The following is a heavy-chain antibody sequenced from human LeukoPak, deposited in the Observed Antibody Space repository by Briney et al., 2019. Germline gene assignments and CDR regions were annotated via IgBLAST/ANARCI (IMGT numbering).Heavy chain of an antibody. V-gene: IGHV4-34*01. D-gene: IGHD2-8*01. CDR3: ATAPNVLMAYFDY. Sequence: SETLSLTCAVYGGSFSGYYWSWIRQPPGKGLEWIGEINHSGSTNYNPSLKSRVTISVDTSKNQFSLKLSSVTAADTAVYYCATAPNVLMAYFDYWGQGTLVTVSS. CDR1: GGSFSGYY. CDR2: INHSGST. J-gene: IGHJ4*02.